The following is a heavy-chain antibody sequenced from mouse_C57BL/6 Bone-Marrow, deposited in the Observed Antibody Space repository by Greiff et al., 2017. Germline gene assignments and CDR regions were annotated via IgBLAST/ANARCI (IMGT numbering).Heavy chain of an antibody. V-gene: IGHV5-17*01. Sequence: VQLVESGGGLVKPGGSLKLSCAASGFTFSDYGMHWVRQAPEKGLAWVAYISSGSSTIYYAATVQGRFTISRDNAKNTLFLQMTSLRSEDTAMYYCARLEDGKYGFAYWGQGTLVTVSA. CDR3: ARLEDGKYGFAY. J-gene: IGHJ3*01. D-gene: IGHD2-1*01. CDR2: ISSGSSTI. CDR1: GFTFSDYG.